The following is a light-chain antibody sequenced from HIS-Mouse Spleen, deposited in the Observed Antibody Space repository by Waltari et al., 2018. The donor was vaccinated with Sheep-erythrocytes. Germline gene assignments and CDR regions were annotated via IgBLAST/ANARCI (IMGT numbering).Light chain of an antibody. CDR2: GAS. CDR1: QSVSSSY. V-gene: IGKV3-20*01. J-gene: IGKJ3*01. CDR3: QQYGSSPPFT. Sequence: IVLTQSPGTLSLSPGERSTLPCRASQSVSSSYLAWYQQKPGQAPRLLTYGASSRATGIPDRFSGSGSGTDFTLTISRLEPEDFAVYYCQQYGSSPPFTFGPGTKVDIK.